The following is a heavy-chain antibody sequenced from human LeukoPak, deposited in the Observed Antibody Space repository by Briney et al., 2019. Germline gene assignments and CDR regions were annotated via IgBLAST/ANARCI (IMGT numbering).Heavy chain of an antibody. J-gene: IGHJ3*02. V-gene: IGHV4-59*08. CDR1: GGSINNDY. Sequence: SETLSLTCTVSGGSINNDYWSWIRQPPGKGLEWIGNICYSGSTNNNPSLKSRVTISVDKSKNQFSLKLNSVTAADTAVYYCARRKNSGWATDTFDIWGQGTMVTVSS. D-gene: IGHD6-19*01. CDR3: ARRKNSGWATDTFDI. CDR2: ICYSGST.